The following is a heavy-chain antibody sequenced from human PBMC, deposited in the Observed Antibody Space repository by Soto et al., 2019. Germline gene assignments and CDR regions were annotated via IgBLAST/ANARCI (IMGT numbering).Heavy chain of an antibody. D-gene: IGHD1-26*01. CDR1: GFTFSSYA. V-gene: IGHV3-30-3*01. CDR3: ARGPGSGSYYFDY. Sequence: LRLSCAASGFTFSSYAMHWVRQAPGKGLEWVAVISYDGSNKYYADSVKGRFTISRDNSKNTLYLQMNSLRAEDTAVYYCARGPGSGSYYFDYWGQGTLVTVSS. J-gene: IGHJ4*02. CDR2: ISYDGSNK.